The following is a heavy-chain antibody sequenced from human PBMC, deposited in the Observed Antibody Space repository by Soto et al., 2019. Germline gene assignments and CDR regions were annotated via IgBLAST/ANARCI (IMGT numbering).Heavy chain of an antibody. CDR1: GFSFRTTW. D-gene: IGHD1-26*01. CDR3: STGSPFSGSVFDY. Sequence: EVQLVESGGGLVKPGGSLRLSCAASGFSFRTTWMAWVRQAPGKGLEWVGRIKSKSAGETTDYADPVKGRFTISRDDSKDTLSLHVDSVETGDTAVYYCSTGSPFSGSVFDYWGQGTLVTVSS. V-gene: IGHV3-15*05. J-gene: IGHJ4*02. CDR2: IKSKSAGETT.